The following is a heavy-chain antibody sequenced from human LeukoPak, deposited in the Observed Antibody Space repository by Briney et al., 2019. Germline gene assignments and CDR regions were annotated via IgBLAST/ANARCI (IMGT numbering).Heavy chain of an antibody. D-gene: IGHD2-21*02. CDR3: ARGYCGGDCYSVWWFDP. CDR2: IYYSGST. J-gene: IGHJ5*02. Sequence: AETLSLTCTVSGGSISSYYWSWIRQPPGKGLEWIGYIYYSGSTNYNPSLKSRVTISVDTSKNQFSLKLSSVTAADTAVYCCARGYCGGDCYSVWWFDPWGQGTLVTVSS. CDR1: GGSISSYY. V-gene: IGHV4-59*01.